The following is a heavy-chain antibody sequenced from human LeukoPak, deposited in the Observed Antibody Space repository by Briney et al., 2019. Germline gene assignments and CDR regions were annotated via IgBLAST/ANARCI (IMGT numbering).Heavy chain of an antibody. V-gene: IGHV3-48*02. CDR2: ISSTSSIM. D-gene: IGHD4-17*01. J-gene: IGHJ5*02. CDR1: GFTFSTYS. Sequence: GGSLTLSCAVSGFTFSTYSMNWVRQAPGKGLEWVSYISSTSSIMYYADSVKGRFTISRDNAKNSLYLQMNSLRDEDTAVYYCARDNFGDYGNWFDPWGQGTLVTVSS. CDR3: ARDNFGDYGNWFDP.